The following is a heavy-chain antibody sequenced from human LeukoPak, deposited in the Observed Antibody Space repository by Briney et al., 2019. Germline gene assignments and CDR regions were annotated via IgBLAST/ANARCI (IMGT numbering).Heavy chain of an antibody. J-gene: IGHJ6*02. CDR2: ISSSSSTI. D-gene: IGHD1-1*01. CDR1: GFTFSSYS. CDR3: ASIKTTPYGMDV. V-gene: IGHV3-48*02. Sequence: PGGSLRLSCAASGFTFSSYSMNWVRQAPGKGLEWLSYISSSSSTINYADSVKGRLTISRDNGKNSLYLQMNSLRDEDTAVYYCASIKTTPYGMDVWGQGTTVTVSS.